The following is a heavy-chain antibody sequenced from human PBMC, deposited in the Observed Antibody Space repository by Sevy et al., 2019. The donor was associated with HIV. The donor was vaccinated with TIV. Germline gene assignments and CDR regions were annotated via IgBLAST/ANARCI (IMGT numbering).Heavy chain of an antibody. CDR1: GFTFSNYA. J-gene: IGHJ4*02. V-gene: IGHV3-23*01. Sequence: GGSLRLSCAASGFTFSNYAMNWVRRAPGKGLEWVSGISGSGGSGTKTNYADSVKGRFTISRDDSKNSLFLQSNSLRAEDTAIYYCARKYDSSGYFDYWGQGTLVTVSS. CDR3: ARKYDSSGYFDY. CDR2: ISGSGGSGTKT. D-gene: IGHD3-22*01.